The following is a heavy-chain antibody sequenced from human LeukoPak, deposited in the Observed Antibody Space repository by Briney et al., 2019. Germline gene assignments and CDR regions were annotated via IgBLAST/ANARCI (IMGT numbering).Heavy chain of an antibody. V-gene: IGHV3-33*06. J-gene: IGHJ6*02. CDR3: AKDTDQVTGGYYYYGMDV. Sequence: GGSLRLSCAASGFTFSSYGMHWVRQAPGKGLEWVAVIWYDGSNKYYADSVKGRFTISRDNSKNTLYLQMNSLRAEDTAVYYCAKDTDQVTGGYYYYGMDVWGQGTTVTVSS. CDR2: IWYDGSNK. CDR1: GFTFSSYG. D-gene: IGHD2-8*02.